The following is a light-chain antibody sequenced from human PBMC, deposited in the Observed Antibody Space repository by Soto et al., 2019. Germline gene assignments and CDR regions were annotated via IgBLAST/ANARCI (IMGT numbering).Light chain of an antibody. Sequence: QSVLTQPPSASGTPGQRVTISCSGSSSNIGSNLVYWYQQVPGTAPKLLIYRNDQRPSGVPDRFSASKSGTSASLAISGLRAEDEADYSCSAWDDNLGGPVFGDGTKLTVL. CDR3: SAWDDNLGGPV. V-gene: IGLV1-47*01. CDR2: RND. CDR1: SSNIGSNL. J-gene: IGLJ2*01.